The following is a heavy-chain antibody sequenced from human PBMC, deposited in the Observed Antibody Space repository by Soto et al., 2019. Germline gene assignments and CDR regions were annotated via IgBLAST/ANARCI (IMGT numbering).Heavy chain of an antibody. V-gene: IGHV1-69*13. CDR1: GGTFSSYA. D-gene: IGHD6-6*01. J-gene: IGHJ5*02. CDR2: IIPIFGTA. Sequence: GASVKVSCKASGGTFSSYAISWVRQAPGQGLEWMGGIIPIFGTANYAQKFQGRVTITADESTSTAYMELSSLRSEDTAVYYCAVIRDIGSSYWFDPWGQGTLVTVSS. CDR3: AVIRDIGSSYWFDP.